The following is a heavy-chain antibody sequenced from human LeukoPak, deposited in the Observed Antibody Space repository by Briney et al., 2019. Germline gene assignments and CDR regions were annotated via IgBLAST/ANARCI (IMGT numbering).Heavy chain of an antibody. CDR2: IIPIFGTA. Sequence: ASVKVSCKASGGTFSSYAISWVRQAPGQGLEWMGGIIPIFGTANYAQKFQGRVTITADESTSTAYMELSSLRSEDTAVYYCAREEYCSSTSCYLSLPYWGQGTLVTVSS. V-gene: IGHV1-69*13. D-gene: IGHD2-2*01. CDR3: AREEYCSSTSCYLSLPY. CDR1: GGTFSSYA. J-gene: IGHJ4*02.